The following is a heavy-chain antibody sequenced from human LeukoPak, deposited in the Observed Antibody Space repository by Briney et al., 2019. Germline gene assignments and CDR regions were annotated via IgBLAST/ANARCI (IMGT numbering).Heavy chain of an antibody. CDR2: ISGRDGST. D-gene: IGHD4-17*01. V-gene: IGHV3-23*01. J-gene: IGHJ1*01. CDR3: AKENYGDSTGGRFQH. CDR1: EFTFSSYA. Sequence: GGSLRLSCAASEFTFSSYAMSWVRQAPGKGLEWVSAISGRDGSTYYADSVKGRFTISRDNSKNTLYLQMNSLRAEDTAVYYCAKENYGDSTGGRFQHWGQGTLVTVSS.